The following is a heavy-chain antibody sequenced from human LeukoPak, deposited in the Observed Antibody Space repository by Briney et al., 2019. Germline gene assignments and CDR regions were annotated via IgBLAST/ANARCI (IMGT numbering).Heavy chain of an antibody. Sequence: GGSLRLSCAASGFTFSSYGMHWVRQAPGKGLEWVAFIRYDGSSKYYADSVKGRFTISRDNSKNTLYLQMNSLRAEDTAVYYCAKDGGYCSSTSCPEDNWFDPGGQGTLVTVSS. V-gene: IGHV3-30*02. J-gene: IGHJ5*02. CDR2: IRYDGSSK. D-gene: IGHD2-2*01. CDR3: AKDGGYCSSTSCPEDNWFDP. CDR1: GFTFSSYG.